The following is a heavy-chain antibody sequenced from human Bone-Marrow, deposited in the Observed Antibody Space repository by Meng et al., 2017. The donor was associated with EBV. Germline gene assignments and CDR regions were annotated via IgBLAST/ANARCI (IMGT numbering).Heavy chain of an antibody. D-gene: IGHD6-13*01. CDR1: GYTFTSYS. CDR2: ISPGNGNT. V-gene: IGHV1-3*01. Sequence: VQLVDFGAEVKKPGASVRISCKASGYTFTSYSLHWVRQAPGQRLEWMGWISPGNGNTKYSQKFQDRVTITSDTSATTAYMDLSSLRSEDTALYYCAKEAASGLGYLDYWGQGTLVTVSS. J-gene: IGHJ4*02. CDR3: AKEAASGLGYLDY.